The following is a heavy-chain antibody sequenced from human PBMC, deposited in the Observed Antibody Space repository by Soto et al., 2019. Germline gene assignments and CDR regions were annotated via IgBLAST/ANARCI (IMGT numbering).Heavy chain of an antibody. CDR3: ARKDKSGYFNWFDP. V-gene: IGHV5-51*01. CDR1: GYRFTSYW. CDR2: IFPSDSDT. D-gene: IGHD3-22*01. J-gene: IGHJ5*02. Sequence: GASLKISCSTSGYRFTSYWIAWVRQMPGKGLEWMGIIFPSDSDTRYSPSFQGQVTISADRSTSTVFLQWASLKASDTAVYFCARKDKSGYFNWFDPWGQGTLVTVSS.